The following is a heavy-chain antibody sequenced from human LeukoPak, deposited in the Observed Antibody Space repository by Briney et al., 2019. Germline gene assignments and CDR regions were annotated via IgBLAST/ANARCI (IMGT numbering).Heavy chain of an antibody. D-gene: IGHD3-10*01. CDR3: ARDSSMLRGPLVIYYFDF. Sequence: PGGSLRLSCAASDFSFITYAMSWVRQAPGKGLEWVSTISGGGDATYYADSVKGRFTISRDNSKNTLYVQMNSLRVEDTAVYYCARDSSMLRGPLVIYYFDFWGQGTLVTVSS. V-gene: IGHV3-23*01. J-gene: IGHJ4*02. CDR2: ISGGGDAT. CDR1: DFSFITYA.